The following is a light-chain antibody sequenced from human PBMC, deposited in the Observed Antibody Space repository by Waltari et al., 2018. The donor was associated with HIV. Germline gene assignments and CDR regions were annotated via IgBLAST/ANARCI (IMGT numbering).Light chain of an antibody. Sequence: DILMTQSPYSLPVSPGARATITCTSSRSLLYTSDNSNYLAWYQQKPRQPPKWFISGASTRGPGVPDRFSGSGSGTAFMLTITRLQAEDVAVYHGQQYFRIPPTFGGGTKVEIK. V-gene: IGKV4-1*01. CDR1: RSLLYTSDNSNY. CDR3: QQYFRIPPT. CDR2: GAS. J-gene: IGKJ4*01.